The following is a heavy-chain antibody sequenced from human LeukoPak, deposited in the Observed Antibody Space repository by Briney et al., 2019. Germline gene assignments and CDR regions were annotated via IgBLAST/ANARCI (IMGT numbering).Heavy chain of an antibody. CDR2: ISRSSDYM. J-gene: IGHJ6*03. Sequence: PGGSLRLSCVASGFTFSTYRLNWVRQAPGKGLEWVSSISRSSDYMYYANSVKGRFTISRDNAKNSPYLQMNSLRAEDTAVYYCARADCGGDCPPYYYYMDVWGKGTTVTVAS. CDR1: GFTFSTYR. CDR3: ARADCGGDCPPYYYYMDV. D-gene: IGHD2-21*01. V-gene: IGHV3-21*01.